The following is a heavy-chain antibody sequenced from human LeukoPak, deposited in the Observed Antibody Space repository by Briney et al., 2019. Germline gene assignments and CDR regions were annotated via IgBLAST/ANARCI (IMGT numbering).Heavy chain of an antibody. J-gene: IGHJ6*03. V-gene: IGHV1-18*01. CDR2: ISAYNGNT. D-gene: IGHD3-10*01. CDR3: ARVLYGWNYYYYYYMDV. Sequence: EASVKVSCKASGYTFTSYGISWVRQAPGQGLEWMGWISAYNGNTNYAQKLQGRVTMTTDTSTSTAYMELRSLRSDDTAVYYCARVLYGWNYYYYYYMDVWGKGTTVTVSS. CDR1: GYTFTSYG.